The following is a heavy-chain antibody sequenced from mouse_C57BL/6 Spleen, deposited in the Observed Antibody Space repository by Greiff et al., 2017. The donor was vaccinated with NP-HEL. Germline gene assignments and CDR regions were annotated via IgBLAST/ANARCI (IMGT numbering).Heavy chain of an antibody. CDR3: ARTARIKY. J-gene: IGHJ2*01. D-gene: IGHD1-2*01. Sequence: EVQLQQSGPGLVKPSQSLSLTCTVTGYSITSGYGWNWIRQFPGNKLEWMGYISYSGSTNYNPSLKSRISITPDTSKNQFFLQLNSVTTEDTATYYCARTARIKYWGQGTTLTVSS. CDR1: GYSITSGYG. V-gene: IGHV3-2*02. CDR2: ISYSGST.